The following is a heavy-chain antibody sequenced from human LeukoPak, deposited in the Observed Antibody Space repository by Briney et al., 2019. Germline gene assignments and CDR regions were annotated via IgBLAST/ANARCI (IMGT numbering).Heavy chain of an antibody. J-gene: IGHJ5*02. V-gene: IGHV4-59*01. CDR1: GGSISSYY. Sequence: SETLSLTCTVSGGSISSYYWSWIRQPPGKGLEWIGYIYYSGSTNYNPSLKSRVTISVDTSKNQFSLKLSSVTAADTAVYYCARVLRCSGGSCYSGNWFDPWGQGTLVTVSS. D-gene: IGHD2-15*01. CDR2: IYYSGST. CDR3: ARVLRCSGGSCYSGNWFDP.